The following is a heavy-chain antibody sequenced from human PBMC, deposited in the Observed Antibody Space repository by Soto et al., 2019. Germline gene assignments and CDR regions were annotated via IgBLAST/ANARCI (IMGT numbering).Heavy chain of an antibody. J-gene: IGHJ5*02. CDR3: ASSSGWDGIDP. CDR2: INHSGST. CDR1: GGSFSGYY. D-gene: IGHD6-19*01. V-gene: IGHV4-34*01. Sequence: QVQLQQWGAGLLKPSETLSLTCAVYGGSFSGYYWSWIRQPPGKGLEWIGEINHSGSTNYNPSLKSRFTRSVDTSKNQFSLKLSSVTAADTAVYYCASSSGWDGIDPWGQGTLVNVSS.